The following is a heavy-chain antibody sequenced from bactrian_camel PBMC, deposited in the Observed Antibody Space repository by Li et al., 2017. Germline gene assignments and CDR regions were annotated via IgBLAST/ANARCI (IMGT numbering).Heavy chain of an antibody. Sequence: LVESGGGSVQAGGSLRLSCVASGYTSSSYCMGWLRQAPGKEREGIAGIATGSGNTYYADSVKGRFTISKDNVKNILYLQMDNLIPEDSATYRCAASWDVTAIEAIGRMVSPEFGYWGEGTQVTVS. D-gene: IGHD3*01. J-gene: IGHJ4*01. CDR2: IATGSGNT. CDR1: GYTSSSYC. CDR3: AASWDVTAIEAIGRMVSPEFGY. V-gene: IGHV3S1*01.